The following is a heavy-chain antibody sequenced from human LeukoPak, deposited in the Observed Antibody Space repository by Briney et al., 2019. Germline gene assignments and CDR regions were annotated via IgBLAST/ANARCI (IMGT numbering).Heavy chain of an antibody. V-gene: IGHV5-51*01. CDR2: IYPADSDT. D-gene: IGHD2-15*01. Sequence: GESLKISCKGSGYNFATYWIGWVRQMSGKGLEWMGIIYPADSDTRYSPSLQGQVTISADRSISTAYLQWNSLKASDTAMYYCARPKTGSTDGGYFGYWGQGTQVTVSS. CDR3: ARPKTGSTDGGYFGY. CDR1: GYNFATYW. J-gene: IGHJ4*02.